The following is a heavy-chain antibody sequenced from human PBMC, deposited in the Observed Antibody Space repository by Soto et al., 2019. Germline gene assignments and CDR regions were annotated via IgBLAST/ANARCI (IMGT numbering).Heavy chain of an antibody. CDR2: ISSSGGIK. Sequence: QVQLVESGGGLVKPGGSLRLSCVASGITFGDYYMTWVRQAPGKGLEWLSYISSSGGIKYYADSVKGRFTISRANGKNSLYLQMNSLRVDDTAVYCCARAHHEQMSFDWWGQGTLVTVSS. CDR1: GITFGDYY. V-gene: IGHV3-11*01. CDR3: ARAHHEQMSFDW. J-gene: IGHJ4*02.